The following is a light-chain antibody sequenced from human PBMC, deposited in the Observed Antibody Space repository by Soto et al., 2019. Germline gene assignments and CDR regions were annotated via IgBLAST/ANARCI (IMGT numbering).Light chain of an antibody. CDR1: SSDVGGWNY. J-gene: IGLJ1*01. Sequence: QSALTQPPSASGSPGQSVTISCTGTSSDVGGWNYVSWYHQYPGKAPKLLIYQVTKRPSGVPDRFSASKSGNTASLTVSGLQAEDEADYYCSSHGGANNFYVFGTGTKLTVL. CDR2: QVT. V-gene: IGLV2-8*01. CDR3: SSHGGANNFYV.